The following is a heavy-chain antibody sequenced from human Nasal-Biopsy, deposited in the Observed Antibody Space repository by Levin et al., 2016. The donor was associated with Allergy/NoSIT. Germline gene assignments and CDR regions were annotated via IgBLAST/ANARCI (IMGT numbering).Heavy chain of an antibody. Sequence: SVKVSCKASGDTFSNYVVYWMRQAPGQGLEWMGRHIPTLGRTNYAQNFQGRVTITADKSTTTAYMELSGLRSEDTAVYYCARGSITIVPEGLVDYWGQGTRVTVSA. CDR2: HIPTLGRT. CDR1: GDTFSNYV. CDR3: ARGSITIVPEGLVDY. J-gene: IGHJ4*02. V-gene: IGHV1-69*10. D-gene: IGHD3-10*01.